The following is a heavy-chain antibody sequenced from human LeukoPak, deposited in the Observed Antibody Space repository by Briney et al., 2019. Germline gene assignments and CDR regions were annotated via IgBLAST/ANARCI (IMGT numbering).Heavy chain of an antibody. V-gene: IGHV4-39*02. CDR2: IYYSGST. Sequence: SETLSLTCTVSGGSISSSSYYWGWIRHPPGKGLEWTGSIYYSGSTYYNPSLKSRVTISVDTSKNQFSLKLSSVTAADTAVYYCARESYGDRAYYMDVWGKGTTVTVSS. J-gene: IGHJ6*03. CDR3: ARESYGDRAYYMDV. D-gene: IGHD4-17*01. CDR1: GGSISSSSYY.